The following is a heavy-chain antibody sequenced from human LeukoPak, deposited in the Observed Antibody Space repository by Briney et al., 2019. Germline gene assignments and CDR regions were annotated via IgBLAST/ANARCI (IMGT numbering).Heavy chain of an antibody. J-gene: IGHJ6*02. V-gene: IGHV1-18*01. Sequence: ASVKVSCKASGYTFTSYGISWVRQAPGQGLEWMGWISAYNGNTNYAQKLQGRVTMTTDTSTSTAYMELRSLRSDDTAVYYCARTQWSSIWFYGMDVWGQGTTVTVSS. CDR3: ARTQWSSIWFYGMDV. D-gene: IGHD2-15*01. CDR1: GYTFTSYG. CDR2: ISAYNGNT.